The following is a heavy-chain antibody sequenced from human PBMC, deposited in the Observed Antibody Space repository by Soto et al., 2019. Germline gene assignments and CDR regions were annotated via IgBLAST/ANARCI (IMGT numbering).Heavy chain of an antibody. CDR2: IYWDDDK. CDR3: IHSRCCGDCLRSYSSHYYYGLDV. CDR1: GFSLNTGGLG. D-gene: IGHD2-21*02. V-gene: IGHV2-5*02. J-gene: IGHJ6*02. Sequence: ESGPTLVNPTQTLTLTCSVSGFSLNTGGLGVGWIRQPPGKALEWLALIYWDDDKRYSPSLRNRLSISKDTSNNLVVFTMTNMDPVDTATYYCIHSRCCGDCLRSYSSHYYYGLDVWGQGTTVTVSS.